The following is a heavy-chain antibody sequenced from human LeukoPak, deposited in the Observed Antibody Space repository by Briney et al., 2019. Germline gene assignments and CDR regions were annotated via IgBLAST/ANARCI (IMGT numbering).Heavy chain of an antibody. J-gene: IGHJ5*02. D-gene: IGHD5-24*01. CDR2: IYYSGST. CDR3: ARDQARRDGYRRFDP. Sequence: SETLSLTCTVSGGSISSSSYYWGWIRQPPGKGLEWIGSIYYSGSTYYNPSLKSRVTISVDTSKNQFSLKLSSVTAADTAVYYCARDQARRDGYRRFDPWGQGTLVTVSS. V-gene: IGHV4-39*07. CDR1: GGSISSSSYY.